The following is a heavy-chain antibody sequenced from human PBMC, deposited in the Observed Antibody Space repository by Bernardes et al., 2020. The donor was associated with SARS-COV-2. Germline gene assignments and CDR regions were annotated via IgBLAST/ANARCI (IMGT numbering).Heavy chain of an antibody. V-gene: IGHV4-34*01. Sequence: SETLSLTCAVYGGSFSGYYWSWIRQPPGKGLEWIGEINHSGSTNYNPSLKSRVTISVDTSKNQFSLKLSSVTAADTAVYYCARRSAILDRRGFDPWGQGTLVTVSS. CDR3: ARRSAILDRRGFDP. J-gene: IGHJ5*02. CDR2: INHSGST. CDR1: GGSFSGYY. D-gene: IGHD3-3*01.